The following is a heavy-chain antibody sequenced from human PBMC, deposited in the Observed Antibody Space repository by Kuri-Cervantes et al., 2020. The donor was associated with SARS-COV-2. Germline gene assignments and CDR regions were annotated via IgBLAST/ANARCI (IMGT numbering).Heavy chain of an antibody. D-gene: IGHD3-3*01. J-gene: IGHJ4*02. CDR3: ARGGNYDFWSGFSN. CDR1: GFTFSNSA. Sequence: SVKVSCKASGFTFSNSAVQWVRQAPGQGLEWMGGIIPIFGTANYAQKFQGRVTITADESTSTAYMELSSLRSEDTAVYYCARGGNYDFWSGFSNWGQRARVTVSS. V-gene: IGHV1-69*13. CDR2: IIPIFGTA.